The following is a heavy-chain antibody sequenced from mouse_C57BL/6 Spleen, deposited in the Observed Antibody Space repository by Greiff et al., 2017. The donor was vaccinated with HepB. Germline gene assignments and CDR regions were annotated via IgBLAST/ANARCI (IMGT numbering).Heavy chain of an antibody. CDR2: IYPGSGDT. V-gene: IGHV1-81*01. CDR1: GYTFTSYG. CDR3: ARYYYGNPFDY. J-gene: IGHJ2*01. Sequence: QVQLQQSGAELVRPGASVKLSCKASGYTFTSYGISWVKQRTGQGLEWIGEIYPGSGDTYYNEKFKGKATLTADKSSSTAYMQLRSLTSEDSAVYYCARYYYGNPFDYWGQGTTLTVSS. D-gene: IGHD2-1*01.